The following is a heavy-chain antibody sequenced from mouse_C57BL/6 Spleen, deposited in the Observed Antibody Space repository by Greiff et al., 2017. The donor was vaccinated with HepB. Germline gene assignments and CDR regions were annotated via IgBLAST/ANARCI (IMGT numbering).Heavy chain of an antibody. Sequence: DVQLVESGGGLVKPGGSLKLSCAASGFTFSSYAMSWVRQTPEQRLEWVATISDGGSYTYYPDNVKGRFTISRDNAKNNLYLQMSHLKSEDTAMYYCARDHYGSSYASSLDYWGQGTTLTVSS. CDR3: ARDHYGSSYASSLDY. V-gene: IGHV5-4*01. D-gene: IGHD1-1*01. J-gene: IGHJ2*01. CDR1: GFTFSSYA. CDR2: ISDGGSYT.